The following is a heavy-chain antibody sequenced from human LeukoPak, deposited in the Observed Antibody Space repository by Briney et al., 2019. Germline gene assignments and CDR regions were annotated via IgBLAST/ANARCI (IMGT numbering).Heavy chain of an antibody. D-gene: IGHD3-10*01. CDR2: IYHSGST. Sequence: SETLSLTCAVSGYSISSGYYWGWIRQPPGKGLEWIGSIYHSGSTYYNPSLKSRVTISVDTSKNQFSLKLSSVTAADTAVYYCTGSGSYYNALFQHWGQGTLATVSS. V-gene: IGHV4-38-2*01. CDR1: GYSISSGYY. J-gene: IGHJ1*01. CDR3: TGSGSYYNALFQH.